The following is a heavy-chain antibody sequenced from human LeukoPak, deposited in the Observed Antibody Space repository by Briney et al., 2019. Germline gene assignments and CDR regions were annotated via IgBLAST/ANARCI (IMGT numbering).Heavy chain of an antibody. CDR3: VRLRLYYFDY. CDR1: GGSISSSSYY. Sequence: SETLSLTCTVSGGSISSSSYYWGWIRQPPGKGLEWIGSIYYSGSTYYNPSLKSRVTISVDTSKNQFSLKLSSVTAADTAVYYCVRLRLYYFDYWGQGTLVTVSS. V-gene: IGHV4-39*01. D-gene: IGHD3-16*01. J-gene: IGHJ4*02. CDR2: IYYSGST.